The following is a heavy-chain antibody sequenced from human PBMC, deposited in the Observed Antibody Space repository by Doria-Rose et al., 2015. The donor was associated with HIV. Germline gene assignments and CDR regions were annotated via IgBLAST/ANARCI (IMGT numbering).Heavy chain of an antibody. D-gene: IGHD6-13*01. V-gene: IGHV2-26*01. CDR3: ARIKSSRWYHKYYFDC. CDR2: IFSYDER. J-gene: IGHJ4*02. CDR1: GVSLSSPGMG. Sequence: QITLKESGPVLVKPTETLTLTCTVSGVSLSSPGMGVSWIRQPPGKALEWLANIFSYDERSYKTSLKSRLSISRCTSKSQVVIPMTDTDPVDTATYYCARIKSSRWYHKYYFDCWGQGTLVIVSA.